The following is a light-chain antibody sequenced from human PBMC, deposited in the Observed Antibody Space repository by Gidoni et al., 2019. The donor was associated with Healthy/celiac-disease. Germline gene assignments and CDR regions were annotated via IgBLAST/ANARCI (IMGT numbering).Light chain of an antibody. CDR1: QSVSSSY. V-gene: IGKV3-20*01. Sequence: EIVLTQSPGTLSLSPGERATLSCRASQSVSSSYLAWYQQKPSQAPRLLIYGASSGSGTDFTLTISRLEPEDFAVYYCQQYGSSLFTFGPGTKVNIK. J-gene: IGKJ3*01. CDR2: GAS. CDR3: QQYGSSLFT.